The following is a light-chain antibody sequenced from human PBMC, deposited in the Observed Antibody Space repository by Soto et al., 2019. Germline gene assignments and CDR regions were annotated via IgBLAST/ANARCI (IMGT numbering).Light chain of an antibody. Sequence: EIVLTQSPATLSLSPGERATLSCRASQSVGSSLAWYQQKPGQAPRLLIYDASNRATGIPGRFSGSGSGTDFTFTISSLELEDFAVYYCQQATNWPYTFGQGTKIEIK. V-gene: IGKV3-11*01. CDR1: QSVGSS. CDR3: QQATNWPYT. J-gene: IGKJ2*01. CDR2: DAS.